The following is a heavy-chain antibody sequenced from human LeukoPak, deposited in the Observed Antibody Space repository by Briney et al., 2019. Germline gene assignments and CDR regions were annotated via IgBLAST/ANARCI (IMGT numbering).Heavy chain of an antibody. CDR3: ARGAYKAAAGFDP. Sequence: GGSLRLSCAASGLTFSGYVMSWARQAPGKGLEWVAIVWYDGNNKYYADSVKGRFTISRDNSKNTVYLQMSSLRAEDTAVYYCARGAYKAAAGFDPWGQGTLVTVSS. CDR2: VWYDGNNK. J-gene: IGHJ5*02. CDR1: GLTFSGYV. V-gene: IGHV3-33*08. D-gene: IGHD6-13*01.